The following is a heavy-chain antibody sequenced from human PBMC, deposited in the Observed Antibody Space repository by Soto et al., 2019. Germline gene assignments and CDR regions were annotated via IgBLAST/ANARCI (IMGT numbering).Heavy chain of an antibody. CDR3: ARHQYCSGGSCYSGGY. CDR1: GYSFTSYW. D-gene: IGHD2-15*01. J-gene: IGHJ4*02. CDR2: IDPSDSYT. V-gene: IGHV5-10-1*01. Sequence: GESLKLSCKGSGYSFTSYWISWVRQMPGKGLEWMGRIDPSDSYTNYSPSFQGHVTISADKSISTAYLQWSSLKASDTAMYYCARHQYCSGGSCYSGGYWGQGTLVTVSS.